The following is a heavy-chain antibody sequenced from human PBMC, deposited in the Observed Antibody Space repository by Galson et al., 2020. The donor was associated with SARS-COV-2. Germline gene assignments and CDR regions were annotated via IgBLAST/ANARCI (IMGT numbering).Heavy chain of an antibody. CDR1: TFSTYG. V-gene: IGHV3-33*01. D-gene: IGHD3-22*01. CDR3: ARVVLRSWALDY. J-gene: IGHJ4*02. CDR2: IWYDGTNK. Sequence: TFSTYGMHWVRQAPGKGLEWVAVIWYDGTNKYYADSVKGRFTISRDNSKNTLYLQMNSLRAEDTAVYYCARVVLRSWALDYWGQGTLVTVSS.